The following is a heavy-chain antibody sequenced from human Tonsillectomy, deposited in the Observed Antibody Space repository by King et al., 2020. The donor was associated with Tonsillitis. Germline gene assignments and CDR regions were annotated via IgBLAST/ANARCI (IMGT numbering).Heavy chain of an antibody. Sequence: VQLQESGPGLVKPSETLSLTCTVSGGSMSGYYWSWIRQPPGKGLEWIGFIYYSGSTNYNPSLKSRVTISVDTSKNQFSLRLSSVTAADTAVYYCARGLSGPGYWGQGTLVTVSS. CDR1: GGSMSGYY. V-gene: IGHV4-59*01. J-gene: IGHJ4*02. CDR3: ARGLSGPGY. CDR2: IYYSGST.